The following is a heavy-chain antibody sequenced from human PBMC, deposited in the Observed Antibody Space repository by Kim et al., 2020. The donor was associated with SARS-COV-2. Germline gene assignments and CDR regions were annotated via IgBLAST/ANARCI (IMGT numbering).Heavy chain of an antibody. V-gene: IGHV4-30-4*01. J-gene: IGHJ6*02. Sequence: SETLSLTCTVSGGSISSGDYYWSWIRQPPGKGLEWIGYIYYSGSTYYNPSLKSRVTISVDTSKNQFSLKLSTVTAADTAVYYCARDYFRVTICGVVSRHGMDVWGQGTTVTVSS. D-gene: IGHD3-3*01. CDR1: GGSISSGDYY. CDR2: IYYSGST. CDR3: ARDYFRVTICGVVSRHGMDV.